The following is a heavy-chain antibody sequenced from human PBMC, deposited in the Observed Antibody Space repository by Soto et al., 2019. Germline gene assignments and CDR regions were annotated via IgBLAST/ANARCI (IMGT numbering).Heavy chain of an antibody. J-gene: IGHJ4*02. CDR1: GYSISSSNW. CDR2: IYYSGST. V-gene: IGHV4-28*01. CDR3: ARLYSGYDSAFDS. Sequence: SETLSLTCAVAGYSISSSNWWGWIRQPPGKGLEWMGYIYYSGSTYSNPSLKSRVTMSADTSKNQFSLKLSSVTAVDTAVYYCARLYSGYDSAFDSWGQGALVTVSS. D-gene: IGHD5-12*01.